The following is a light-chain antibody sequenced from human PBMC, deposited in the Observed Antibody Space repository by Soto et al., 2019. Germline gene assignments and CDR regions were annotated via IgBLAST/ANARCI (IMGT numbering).Light chain of an antibody. CDR3: QQSYTTPRT. V-gene: IGKV3-15*01. Sequence: EIVMTQSPATLSVSPGESVTLSCRASQSVRSNLAWYQQKPGQAPRLLIYGASTRATGIPARFSGSGSGTEYTLTINSLRPEDFATYYCQQSYTTPRTFGPGTKVDFK. J-gene: IGKJ3*01. CDR1: QSVRSN. CDR2: GAS.